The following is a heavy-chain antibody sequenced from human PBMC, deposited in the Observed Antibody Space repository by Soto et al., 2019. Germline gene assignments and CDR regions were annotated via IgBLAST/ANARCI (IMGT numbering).Heavy chain of an antibody. CDR2: INTDGRST. D-gene: IGHD3-10*01. CDR1: GFTFSSYW. J-gene: IGHJ4*02. V-gene: IGHV3-74*01. CDR3: AGVGVGSYPFDF. Sequence: EVQLVESGGGLVQPGGSLRLSCAASGFTFSSYWMHWVRQAPGKGLVWVSRINTDGRSTSYADSVKGRFTISRYNAKNKLYLKMNSLIAEDRAVYYCAGVGVGSYPFDFWGQGTLVTVSA.